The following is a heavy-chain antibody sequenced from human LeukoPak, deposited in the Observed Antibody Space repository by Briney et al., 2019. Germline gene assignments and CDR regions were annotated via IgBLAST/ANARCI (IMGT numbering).Heavy chain of an antibody. CDR1: GGTFSSYA. Sequence: ASVKVSCKASGGTFSSYAISWVRQAPGQGLEWMGWINPNSGGTNYAQKFQGWVTMTRDTSISTAYMELSRLRSDDTAVYYCAREGGGSYFLFDYWGQGTLVTVSS. CDR2: INPNSGGT. V-gene: IGHV1-2*04. D-gene: IGHD1-26*01. CDR3: AREGGGSYFLFDY. J-gene: IGHJ4*02.